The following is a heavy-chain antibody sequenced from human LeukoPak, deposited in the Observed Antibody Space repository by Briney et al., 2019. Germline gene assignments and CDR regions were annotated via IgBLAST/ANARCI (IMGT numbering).Heavy chain of an antibody. CDR1: GGSFSGYY. J-gene: IGHJ4*02. CDR3: ARAPKYYYDSSGHYFDY. Sequence: SETLSLTCAVYGGSFSGYYWSWIDQPPGKGLEWIGEINHSGSTNYNPSLKSRVTISVDTSKNQFSLKLSSVTAADTAVYYCARAPKYYYDSSGHYFDYWGQGTLVTVSS. V-gene: IGHV4-34*01. CDR2: INHSGST. D-gene: IGHD3-22*01.